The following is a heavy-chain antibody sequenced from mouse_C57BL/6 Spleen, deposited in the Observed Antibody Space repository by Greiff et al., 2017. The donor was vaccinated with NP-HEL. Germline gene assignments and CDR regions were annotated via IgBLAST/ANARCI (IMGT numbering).Heavy chain of an antibody. Sequence: VQLQQPGAELVKPGASVKLSCKASGYTFTSYWMQWVKQRPGQGLEWIGEIDPSDSYTNYNQKFKGKATLTVDTSSSTAYMQLSSLTSEDSAVYYCARRRDYPWFAYWGQGTLVTVSA. D-gene: IGHD2-4*01. J-gene: IGHJ3*01. V-gene: IGHV1-50*01. CDR3: ARRRDYPWFAY. CDR1: GYTFTSYW. CDR2: IDPSDSYT.